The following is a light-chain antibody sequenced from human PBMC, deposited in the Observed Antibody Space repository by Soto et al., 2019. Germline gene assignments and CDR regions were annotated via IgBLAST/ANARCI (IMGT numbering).Light chain of an antibody. V-gene: IGLV2-23*02. CDR1: SSDVGSHNL. CDR2: EVS. CDR3: CSYAGSSTYV. Sequence: QSVLTQPASVSGSPGQSITISCTGTSSDVGSHNLVSWYQQHPGKAPKLMIYEVSKRPSGVSNRFSGSKSGNTASLTISGLHAEDEADYYCCSYAGSSTYVFGTGTKVTVL. J-gene: IGLJ1*01.